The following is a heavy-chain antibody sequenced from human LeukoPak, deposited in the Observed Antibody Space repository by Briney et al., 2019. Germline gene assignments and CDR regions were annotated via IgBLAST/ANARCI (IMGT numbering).Heavy chain of an antibody. D-gene: IGHD4-17*01. V-gene: IGHV4-59*01. CDR1: GGSISSYY. CDR3: ARDGATVTTFNDDAFDI. Sequence: PSETLSLTCTVSGGSISSYYWSWIRQPPGRGLEWIGYIYYSGSTNYNPSLKSRVTISVDTSKNQFSLKLSSVTAADTAVYYCARDGATVTTFNDDAFDIWGQGTMVTVSS. CDR2: IYYSGST. J-gene: IGHJ3*02.